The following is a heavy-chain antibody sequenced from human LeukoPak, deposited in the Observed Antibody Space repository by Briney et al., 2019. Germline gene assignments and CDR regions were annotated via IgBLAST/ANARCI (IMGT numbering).Heavy chain of an antibody. Sequence: SETLSLTCTVSSVSITSGGFYWSWIRQLPGKGLEWIGYIYYTGSTYYNPSLKSRITISLDTSQNQFSLQLSSVTAADTAVFYCATAPASYSGSGSYAPRYFDSRGQGTLVTVSS. CDR3: ATAPASYSGSGSYAPRYFDS. J-gene: IGHJ4*02. CDR1: SVSITSGGFY. V-gene: IGHV4-31*03. D-gene: IGHD3-10*01. CDR2: IYYTGST.